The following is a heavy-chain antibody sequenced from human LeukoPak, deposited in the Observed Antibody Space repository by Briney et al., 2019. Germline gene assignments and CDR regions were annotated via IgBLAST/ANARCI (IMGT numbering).Heavy chain of an antibody. Sequence: GGSLRLSCLASGFTFSNYAMSWVRQAPGKGLEWVSGITISGRTAYYADSVKGRFTISRDNFKNTLYLQMNSLRAEDTAVYYCARDSPSTVVISDIWGQGTMVTVSS. J-gene: IGHJ3*02. CDR2: ITISGRTA. CDR1: GFTFSNYA. CDR3: ARDSPSTVVISDI. D-gene: IGHD4-23*01. V-gene: IGHV3-23*01.